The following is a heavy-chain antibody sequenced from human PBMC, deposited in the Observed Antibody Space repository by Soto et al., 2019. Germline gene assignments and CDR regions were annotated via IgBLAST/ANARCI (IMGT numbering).Heavy chain of an antibody. CDR3: ARDRGGGSGFDY. CDR2: ISYDGSNK. J-gene: IGHJ4*02. Sequence: QVQLVESGGGVVQPGRSLRLSCAASGFTFSSYAMHWVRQAPGKGLEWVAVISYDGSNKYYADSVKGRFTISRDNSKNTLYLQMNSLRGEDTAVYYCARDRGGGSGFDYWGQGTLVTVSS. V-gene: IGHV3-30-3*01. CDR1: GFTFSSYA. D-gene: IGHD3-10*01.